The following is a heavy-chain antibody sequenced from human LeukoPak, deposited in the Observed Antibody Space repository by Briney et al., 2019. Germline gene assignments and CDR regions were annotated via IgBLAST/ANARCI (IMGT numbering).Heavy chain of an antibody. Sequence: GGSLRLSCAASGFTFSSYAMSWVRQAPGKGLEWVSAISGSGGSTYYADSVKGRFTISRDNSKNTLYLQMNSLRAEDTAVYYCARGSHYYYDSSGYASYYFDYWGQGTLVTVSS. CDR1: GFTFSSYA. V-gene: IGHV3-23*01. D-gene: IGHD3-22*01. CDR2: ISGSGGST. J-gene: IGHJ4*02. CDR3: ARGSHYYYDSSGYASYYFDY.